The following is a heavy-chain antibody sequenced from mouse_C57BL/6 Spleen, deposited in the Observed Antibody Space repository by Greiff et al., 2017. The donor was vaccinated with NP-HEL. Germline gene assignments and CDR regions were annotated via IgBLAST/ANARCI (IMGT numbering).Heavy chain of an antibody. Sequence: VQLQQPGAELVKPGASVKVSCKASGYTFTSYWMHWVKQRPGQGLEWIGRIHPSDSDTNYNQKFKGKATLTVDKSSSTAYMQRSILTSSDSAVYYCAGSYYSNYGAYWGQGTLVTVSA. J-gene: IGHJ3*01. CDR1: GYTFTSYW. D-gene: IGHD2-5*01. CDR3: AGSYYSNYGAY. CDR2: IHPSDSDT. V-gene: IGHV1-74*01.